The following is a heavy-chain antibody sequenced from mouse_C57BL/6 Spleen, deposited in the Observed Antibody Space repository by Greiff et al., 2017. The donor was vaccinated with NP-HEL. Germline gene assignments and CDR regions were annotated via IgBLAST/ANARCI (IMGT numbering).Heavy chain of an antibody. D-gene: IGHD1-1*01. J-gene: IGHJ2*01. CDR2: ISYDGSN. CDR3: ARDHYYGSSPWFDY. Sequence: PFLFPPSPSLSLPFSFPFSSLPLFSSFPFLPPFPVHPLEWLGYISYDGSNNYNPSLKNRISITRDTSKNQFFLKLNSVTTEDTATYYCARDHYYGSSPWFDYWGQGTTLTVSS. CDR1: FSSLPLFSS. V-gene: IGHV3-6*01.